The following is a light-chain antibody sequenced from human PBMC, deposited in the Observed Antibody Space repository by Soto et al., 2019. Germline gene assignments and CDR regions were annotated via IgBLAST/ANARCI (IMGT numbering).Light chain of an antibody. Sequence: IVLTQPPDTLSLSPGERTTLSCRASQSLGRNYLAWHQQKPGKPPRLVIYGASNRAPGIPDRFSGSGSGTDFTLTIGRLDPDDFAVDYCLQYHISPDTFGRGTKLEIK. J-gene: IGKJ2*01. CDR3: LQYHISPDT. V-gene: IGKV3-20*01. CDR2: GAS. CDR1: QSLGRNY.